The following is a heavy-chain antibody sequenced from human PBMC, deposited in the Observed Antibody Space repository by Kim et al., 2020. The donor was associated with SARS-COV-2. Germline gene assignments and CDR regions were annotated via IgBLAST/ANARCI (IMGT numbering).Heavy chain of an antibody. CDR3: AADPRYCSGGSCWNDAFDI. CDR2: IVVGSGNT. V-gene: IGHV1-58*01. J-gene: IGHJ3*02. D-gene: IGHD2-15*01. Sequence: SVKVSCKASGFTFTSSAVQWVRQARGQRLEWIGWIVVGSGNTNYAQKFQERVTITRDMSTSTAYMELSSLRSEDTAVYYCAADPRYCSGGSCWNDAFDIWGQGTMVTVSS. CDR1: GFTFTSSA.